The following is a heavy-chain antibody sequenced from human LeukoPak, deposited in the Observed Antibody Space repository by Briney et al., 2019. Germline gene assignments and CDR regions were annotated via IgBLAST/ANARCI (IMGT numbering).Heavy chain of an antibody. Sequence: ASVKVSCKASGYTFTSYYMHWVRQAPGQGLEWMGIINPSGGTTRHAQRFQGRVTMTRDTSTSTVHMELRSLRSDDTAVYYCARDPSNTSGYRVYHDYWGQGALVTVSS. V-gene: IGHV1-46*01. J-gene: IGHJ4*02. CDR3: ARDPSNTSGYRVYHDY. D-gene: IGHD5/OR15-5a*01. CDR1: GYTFTSYY. CDR2: INPSGGTT.